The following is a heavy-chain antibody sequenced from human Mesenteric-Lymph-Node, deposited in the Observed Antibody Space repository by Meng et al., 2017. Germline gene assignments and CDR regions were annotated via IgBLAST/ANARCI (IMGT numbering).Heavy chain of an antibody. CDR2: INPTSGGT. D-gene: IGHD6-13*01. Sequence: AQLVQPGAEVKMPGGSAKVSGKSSGYTFTGYYMHWVRQAPGQGLEWMGRINPTSGGTNYAQKFQGRFTMTRDTSISTAYMELSRLRSDDTAVYYCAREEGPSSSWYVDYWGQGTLVTVSS. V-gene: IGHV1-2*06. CDR1: GYTFTGYY. J-gene: IGHJ4*02. CDR3: AREEGPSSSWYVDY.